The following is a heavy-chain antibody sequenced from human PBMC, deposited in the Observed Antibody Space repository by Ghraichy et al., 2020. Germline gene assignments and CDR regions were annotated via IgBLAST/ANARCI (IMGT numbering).Heavy chain of an antibody. V-gene: IGHV4-39*01. CDR2: IYYSGRI. J-gene: IGHJ4*02. CDR3: ARRTQYAGGGYYNFDY. Sequence: SETLSLTCTVSGASMSSTTYFWGWIRQPPGKGLEWIGDIYYSGRINYNPSLKSRLTISGDMSRNQFSLKLSSVTAADTAVYYCARRTQYAGGGYYNFDYWGQGTLVTVSS. CDR1: GASMSSTTYF. D-gene: IGHD3-22*01.